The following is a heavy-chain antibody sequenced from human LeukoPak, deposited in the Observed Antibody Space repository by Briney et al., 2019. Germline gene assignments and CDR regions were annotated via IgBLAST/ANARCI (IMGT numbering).Heavy chain of an antibody. V-gene: IGHV1-18*01. D-gene: IGHD3-10*01. CDR3: ARVNYYGVGSYYINWFDP. Sequence: ASVKVSCKASGYTFTSYGISWVRQAPGQGLEWMGWISAYNGNTNYAQKLQGRVTMTTDTSTSTAYMELRSLRSDDTAVYYCARVNYYGVGSYYINWFDPWGQGTLVTVSS. CDR2: ISAYNGNT. J-gene: IGHJ5*02. CDR1: GYTFTSYG.